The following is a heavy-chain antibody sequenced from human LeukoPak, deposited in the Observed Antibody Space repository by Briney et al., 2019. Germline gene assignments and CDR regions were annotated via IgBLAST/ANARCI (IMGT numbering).Heavy chain of an antibody. D-gene: IGHD7-27*01. J-gene: IGHJ4*02. CDR2: INHSGST. CDR3: ATGYYFDY. CDR1: GGSFSGYY. V-gene: IGHV4-34*01. Sequence: SETLSLTCAVYGGSFSGYYWSWIRQPPGKGLEWIGEINHSGSTNYNPSLKSRVAISVDTSKNQFPLKLSSVTAADTAVYYCATGYYFDYWGQGTLVTVSS.